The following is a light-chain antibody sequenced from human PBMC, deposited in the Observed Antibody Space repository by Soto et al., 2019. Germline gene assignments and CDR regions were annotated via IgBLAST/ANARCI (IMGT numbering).Light chain of an antibody. CDR1: SSDVGGYHY. CDR3: SSYTTSTSFIL. V-gene: IGLV2-14*01. CDR2: EVS. J-gene: IGLJ2*01. Sequence: QSALTQPPSASGSPGQSVTISCTGTSSDVGGYHYVSWYQQHPGKAPKLMIYEVSSRPSGVSNRFSGSKSGNTASLTISGLQAEDEAYYYCSSYTTSTSFILFGGGTQLTVL.